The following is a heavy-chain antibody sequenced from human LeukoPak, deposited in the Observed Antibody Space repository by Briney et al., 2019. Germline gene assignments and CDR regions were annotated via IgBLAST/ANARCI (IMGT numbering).Heavy chain of an antibody. CDR2: INPSGGSS. V-gene: IGHV1-46*01. Sequence: ASVKVSCKASGYTFTGFYMHWVRQAPGQGLEWMGVINPSGGSSTYAQKFQGRVTMTRDTSTSTVYMELSSLRSEDTAVYSCGRDYPGSYGTIRHWGQGTLVTVSS. CDR3: GRDYPGSYGTIRH. D-gene: IGHD3-10*01. J-gene: IGHJ4*02. CDR1: GYTFTGFY.